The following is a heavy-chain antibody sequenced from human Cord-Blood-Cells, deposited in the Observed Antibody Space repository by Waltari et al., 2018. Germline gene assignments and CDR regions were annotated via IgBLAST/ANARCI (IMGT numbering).Heavy chain of an antibody. CDR1: GGSFSGYY. CDR3: ARNYGSGSPFDY. Sequence: QVQLQQGGAGLLKPSETLSLTCAVYGGSFSGYYWSWIRQPPGKGLEWIGEINHSGSTTYNPSLKSRVTISVDTSKNQFSLKLSSVTAADTAVYYCARNYGSGSPFDYWGQGTLVTVSS. CDR2: INHSGST. D-gene: IGHD3-10*01. J-gene: IGHJ4*02. V-gene: IGHV4-34*01.